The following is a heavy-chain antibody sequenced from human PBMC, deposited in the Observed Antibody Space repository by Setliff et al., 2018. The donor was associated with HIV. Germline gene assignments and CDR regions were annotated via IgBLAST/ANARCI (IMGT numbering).Heavy chain of an antibody. J-gene: IGHJ6*03. V-gene: IGHV1-46*01. CDR3: ARDGYYNSWSGYGYYYYYMDV. CDR2: INPSGGST. Sequence: ASVKVSCKASGYSFTGYYVNWVRQAPGQGLEWMGIINPSGGSTRYAQKFQGRVTMTRDTSTSTVYMELSSLRSEDTAVYYCARDGYYNSWSGYGYYYYYMDVWGKGTTVTVSS. D-gene: IGHD3-3*01. CDR1: GYSFTGYY.